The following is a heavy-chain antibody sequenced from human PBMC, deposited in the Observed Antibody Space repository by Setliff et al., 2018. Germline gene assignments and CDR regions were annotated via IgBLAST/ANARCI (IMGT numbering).Heavy chain of an antibody. V-gene: IGHV4-38-2*01. J-gene: IGHJ4*02. CDR2: IDHSGST. CDR3: GRPLLGVTTGFEN. Sequence: SETLSLTCAVSGYSISSGYYWGWIRQPPGKGLEWIGSIDHSGSTHYNPSLKSRVTISVDTAKNQFSLKLRSVTAADTAVYYCGRPLLGVTTGFENWGQGTLVTVSS. CDR1: GYSISSGYY. D-gene: IGHD1-26*01.